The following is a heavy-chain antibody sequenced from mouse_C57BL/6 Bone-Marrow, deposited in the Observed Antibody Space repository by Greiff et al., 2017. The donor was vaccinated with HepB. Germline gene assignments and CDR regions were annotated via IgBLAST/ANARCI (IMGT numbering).Heavy chain of an antibody. CDR1: GYTFTSYW. D-gene: IGHD2-5*01. CDR3: ARSGSNYSYWYFDV. J-gene: IGHJ1*03. Sequence: QVQLQQPGAELVKPGASVKMSCKASGYTFTSYWITWVKQRPGQGLEWIGDIYPGSGSTNYNEKFKSKATLTVDTSSSTAYMQLSSLTSADSAVYYCARSGSNYSYWYFDVWGTGTTVTVSS. V-gene: IGHV1-55*01. CDR2: IYPGSGST.